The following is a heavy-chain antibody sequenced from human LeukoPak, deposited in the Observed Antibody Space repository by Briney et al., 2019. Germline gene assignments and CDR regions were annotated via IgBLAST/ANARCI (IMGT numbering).Heavy chain of an antibody. V-gene: IGHV3-30*02. CDR1: GFTFSSYG. CDR3: AKREGSSWRGYFDY. CDR2: IRYDGSNK. D-gene: IGHD6-13*01. J-gene: IGHJ4*02. Sequence: PGGSLRLSCAASGFTFSSYGMHWVRQAPGKGLEWVAFIRYDGSNKYYADSVKGRFTISRDNSKNTLYLQMNSLRAEDTAVYYCAKREGSSWRGYFDYWGQGTLVTVSS.